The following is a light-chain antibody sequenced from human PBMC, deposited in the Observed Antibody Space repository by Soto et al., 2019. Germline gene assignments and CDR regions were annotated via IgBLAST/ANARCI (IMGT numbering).Light chain of an antibody. J-gene: IGLJ1*01. V-gene: IGLV2-23*01. Sequence: QSVLTQPASVSGSPGQSITISCTGTSSDVGSYNLVSWYQQPPGKAPKLMIYEGSKRPSGISNRFSGSKSRNTASLTISGLQAEDEADYYCCSYAGSSTSLYVFGTGTKLTVL. CDR1: SSDVGSYNL. CDR2: EGS. CDR3: CSYAGSSTSLYV.